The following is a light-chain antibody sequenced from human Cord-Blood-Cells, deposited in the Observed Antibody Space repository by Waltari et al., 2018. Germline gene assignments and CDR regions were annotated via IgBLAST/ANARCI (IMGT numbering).Light chain of an antibody. CDR1: SSDVGGYNH. Sequence: QSALTPLRPVSGSPAQSVPLPFTGTSSDVGGYNHFPWYQQPPGKAPKLRIYDVSKRPSGVPDRFSGSKSGNTASLTISGLQAEDEADYYCCSYAGSYTWVFGGGTKLTVL. V-gene: IGLV2-11*01. CDR3: CSYAGSYTWV. J-gene: IGLJ3*02. CDR2: DVS.